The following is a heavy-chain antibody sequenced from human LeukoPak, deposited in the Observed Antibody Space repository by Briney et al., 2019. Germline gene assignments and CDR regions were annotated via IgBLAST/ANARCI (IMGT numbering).Heavy chain of an antibody. CDR3: ARRRYYDSTGYLD. Sequence: PSETLSLTCTISGGFISSSSYYWGWIRQPPGKGLGWIGDIYYTGSTYYNASLQSRVSISIDTSNNHFSLKLSSVTAADTALYYCARRRYYDSTGYLDWGQGTLVTVSS. D-gene: IGHD3-22*01. V-gene: IGHV4-39*02. J-gene: IGHJ1*01. CDR2: IYYTGST. CDR1: GGFISSSSYY.